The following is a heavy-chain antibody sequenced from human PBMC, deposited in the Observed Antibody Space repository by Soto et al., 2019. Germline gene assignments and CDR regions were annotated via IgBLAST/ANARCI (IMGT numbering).Heavy chain of an antibody. CDR3: ARGAPYGSGSYYTDFDF. D-gene: IGHD3-10*01. CDR1: GFIFSSYW. J-gene: IGHJ4*02. CDR2: IKQDGSEK. V-gene: IGHV3-7*01. Sequence: EVQLVESGGGLVQPGGSLRLSCAPSGFIFSSYWMSWVRQAPGKGLEWVANIKQDGSEKSYVDSVKGRFTISRDNAKNSLYLKMNRLRAEDTAVYYCARGAPYGSGSYYTDFDFWGQGTLVTVSS.